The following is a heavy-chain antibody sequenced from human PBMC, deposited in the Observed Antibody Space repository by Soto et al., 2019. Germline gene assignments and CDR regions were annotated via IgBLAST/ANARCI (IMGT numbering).Heavy chain of an antibody. V-gene: IGHV3-53*01. CDR1: GFTFSSND. D-gene: IGHD3-22*01. Sequence: EVPLVESGGGLIQPGGSLRLSCAASGFTFSSNDMNWVRQAPGKGLEWVSLIYSGGSTYYADSVKGRFTISRDNSKNTLYLQMSSLRAEDTAVYYCATRPLLPGAPWGQRTMVTVSS. J-gene: IGHJ3*01. CDR3: ATRPLLPGAP. CDR2: IYSGGST.